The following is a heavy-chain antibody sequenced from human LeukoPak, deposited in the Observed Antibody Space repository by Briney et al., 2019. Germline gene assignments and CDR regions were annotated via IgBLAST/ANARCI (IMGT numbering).Heavy chain of an antibody. Sequence: SETLSLTCAVSGYSISSGYYWGWIRQPPGKGLEWIGSIYHSGSTYYNPSLKIRVTISVDTSKNQFSLKLSPVTAADTAVYYCARLHYYYYMDVWGKGTTVTVSS. J-gene: IGHJ6*03. CDR2: IYHSGST. V-gene: IGHV4-38-2*01. CDR3: ARLHYYYYMDV. CDR1: GYSISSGYY.